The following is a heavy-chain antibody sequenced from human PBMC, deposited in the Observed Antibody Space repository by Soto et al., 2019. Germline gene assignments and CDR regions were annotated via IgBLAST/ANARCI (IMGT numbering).Heavy chain of an antibody. CDR3: ARAVHDSSGYYPQNTFDY. V-gene: IGHV4-4*02. D-gene: IGHD3-22*01. Sequence: QVQLQESGPGLVKPSGTLSLTCAVSGGSISSSNWWSWVRQPPGKGLEWIGEIYHSGSTNYNPSLKSRVTISVDKSNNQFSLKLSAVTAADTAVYYCARAVHDSSGYYPQNTFDYWGQGTLVTVSS. J-gene: IGHJ4*02. CDR2: IYHSGST. CDR1: GGSISSSNW.